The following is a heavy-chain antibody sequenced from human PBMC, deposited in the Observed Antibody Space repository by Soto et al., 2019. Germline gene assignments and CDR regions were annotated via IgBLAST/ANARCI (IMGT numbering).Heavy chain of an antibody. Sequence: SVKVSCKDSGGTFSIYAISWVRQAPGQGLEWMGGIIPIFGTANYAQKFQGRVTITADESTSTAYMELSSLRSEDTAVYYCARAWSGDIWSGSRFDPWGQGTLVTVSS. CDR3: ARAWSGDIWSGSRFDP. V-gene: IGHV1-69*13. CDR2: IIPIFGTA. D-gene: IGHD3-3*01. J-gene: IGHJ5*02. CDR1: GGTFSIYA.